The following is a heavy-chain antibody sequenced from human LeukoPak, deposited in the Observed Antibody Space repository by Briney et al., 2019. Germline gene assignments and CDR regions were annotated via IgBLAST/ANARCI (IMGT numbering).Heavy chain of an antibody. CDR3: ARVWIEHGDYNYFDP. CDR2: ISAYNDNT. Sequence: GASVKVSCKASGYTFTGYGISWVRQAPGQALEWMGWISAYNDNTNYAQKLQGRVTMTTDTSTSTAYMELRSLRSDDTAVYYCARVWIEHGDYNYFDPWGQGTLVTVSS. V-gene: IGHV1-18*01. D-gene: IGHD3-10*01. CDR1: GYTFTGYG. J-gene: IGHJ5*02.